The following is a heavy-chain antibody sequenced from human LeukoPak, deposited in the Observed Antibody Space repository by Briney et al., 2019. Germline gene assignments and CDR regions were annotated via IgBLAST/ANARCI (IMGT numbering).Heavy chain of an antibody. V-gene: IGHV4-59*12. CDR3: ARIDPLGFFDQ. CDR1: GAFSSRYY. Sequence: PWETLSLTCSVSGAFSSRYYWSWVRQPLGKGLEWLGYICYSGHSNYNPSLTSRISMPVDTSKAQFSLELTSVTAADTAVYYCARIDPLGFFDQWGPGTLVTVSS. D-gene: IGHD6-25*01. J-gene: IGHJ4*02. CDR2: ICYSGHS.